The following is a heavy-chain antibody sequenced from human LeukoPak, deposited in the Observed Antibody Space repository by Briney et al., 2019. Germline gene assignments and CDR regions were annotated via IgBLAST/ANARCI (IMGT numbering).Heavy chain of an antibody. Sequence: ASVKVSCKASGYTFTSYGISWVRQTPGQGLEWMGWISAYNGNTNYAQKLQGRVTMTTDTSTSTAYMELSRLRSDDTAVYYCARGLDAAAGLANFDYWGQGTLVTVSS. CDR3: ARGLDAAAGLANFDY. D-gene: IGHD6-25*01. V-gene: IGHV1-18*01. CDR1: GYTFTSYG. J-gene: IGHJ4*02. CDR2: ISAYNGNT.